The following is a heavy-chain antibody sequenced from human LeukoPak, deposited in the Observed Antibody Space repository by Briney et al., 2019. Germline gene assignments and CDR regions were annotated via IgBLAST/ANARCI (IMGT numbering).Heavy chain of an antibody. J-gene: IGHJ4*02. CDR3: ARVTLAYYFDY. CDR1: GFTVSSNY. CDR2: ICSGGST. D-gene: IGHD4-23*01. V-gene: IGHV3-66*01. Sequence: GGSLRLSCAASGFTVSSNYMSWVRQAPGKGLEWVSVICSGGSTYNADSVKGRFTVSRDNSKNALYLQMNSLRAEDTAVYYCARVTLAYYFDYWGQGTLVTVSS.